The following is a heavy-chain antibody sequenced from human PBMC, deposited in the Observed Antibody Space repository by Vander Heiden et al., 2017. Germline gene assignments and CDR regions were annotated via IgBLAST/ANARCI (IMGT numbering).Heavy chain of an antibody. CDR1: GYTLTELS. CDR2: FDPEDGET. V-gene: IGHV1-24*01. D-gene: IGHD3-10*01. Sequence: QVQLVQSGAEVKKPGASVKVSCKVSGYTLTELSMLWVRQAPGKGLEWMGGFDPEDGETIYAQKFQGRVTMTEDTSTDTAYMELSSLRSEDTAVYYCATGVLGSGSYYSYYYYYYGMDVWGQGTTVTVSS. CDR3: ATGVLGSGSYYSYYYYYYGMDV. J-gene: IGHJ6*02.